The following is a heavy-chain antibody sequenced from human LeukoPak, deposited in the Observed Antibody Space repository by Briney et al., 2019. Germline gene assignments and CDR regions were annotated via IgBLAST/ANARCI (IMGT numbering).Heavy chain of an antibody. CDR3: AKDPVRIDVTDSFDY. CDR1: GFTFRSYA. CDR2: ISGSGGSP. J-gene: IGHJ4*02. D-gene: IGHD2-21*02. V-gene: IGHV3-23*01. Sequence: GGSLRLSCAASGFTFRSYAVSWVRQAPGKGLEWVSAISGSGGSPYYADSVKGRFTISRDNSKNTLYLQMNSLRAEDTAVYYCAKDPVRIDVTDSFDYWGQGTLVTVSS.